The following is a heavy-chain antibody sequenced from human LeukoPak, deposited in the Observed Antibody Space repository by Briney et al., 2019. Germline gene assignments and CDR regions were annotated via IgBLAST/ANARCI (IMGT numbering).Heavy chain of an antibody. J-gene: IGHJ3*02. CDR2: FDPEDGET. CDR3: ATLPAAMQASLSGAFDI. V-gene: IGHV1-24*01. Sequence: ASVKVSCKVSGYTLTELSMHWVRQAPGKGLEWMGGFDPEDGETIYAQKFQGRVTMTEDTSTDTAYMELSSLRSEDTAVYYCATLPAAMQASLSGAFDIWGQGTMVTVSS. CDR1: GYTLTELS. D-gene: IGHD2-2*01.